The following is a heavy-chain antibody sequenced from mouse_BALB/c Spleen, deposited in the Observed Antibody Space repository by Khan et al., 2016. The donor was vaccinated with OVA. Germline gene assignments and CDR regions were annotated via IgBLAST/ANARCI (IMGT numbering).Heavy chain of an antibody. D-gene: IGHD2-2*01. Sequence: EVQLQESGPELMKPGASVKISCKASGYSFTSYYIHWVMQSPGKSLEWIGYVDPFSGGTTCNQKFKGKATLTVDKSSSTASINLSNLTSDDSAVYYCTRHGYVAWFAYWGQGTLVTVSA. J-gene: IGHJ3*01. CDR3: TRHGYVAWFAY. CDR1: GYSFTSYY. CDR2: VDPFSGGT. V-gene: IGHV1S135*01.